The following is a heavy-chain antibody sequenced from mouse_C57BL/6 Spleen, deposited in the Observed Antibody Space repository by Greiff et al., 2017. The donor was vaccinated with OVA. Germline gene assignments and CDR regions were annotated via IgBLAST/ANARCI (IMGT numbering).Heavy chain of an antibody. V-gene: IGHV1-82*01. CDR2: IYPGDGDT. J-gene: IGHJ1*03. Sequence: QVQLKQSGPELVKPGASVKISCKASGYAFSSSWMNWVKQRPGKGLEWIGRIYPGDGDTNYNGKVKGKATLTADKSSSTAYMQLSSLTSEDSAVYFCARKNYYGSSYWYFDVWGTGTTVTVSS. D-gene: IGHD1-1*01. CDR1: GYAFSSSW. CDR3: ARKNYYGSSYWYFDV.